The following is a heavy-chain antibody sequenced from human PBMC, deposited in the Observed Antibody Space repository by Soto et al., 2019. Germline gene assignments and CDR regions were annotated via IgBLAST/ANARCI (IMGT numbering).Heavy chain of an antibody. CDR3: ARDHCSSARCYTSNWFDP. CDR2: ISAYNGDT. D-gene: IGHD2-2*02. V-gene: IGHV1-18*01. CDR1: GYTLTNYG. Sequence: GASVKVSCKASGYTLTNYGVSWVRQAPGQGLEWVGWISAYNGDTKYAQKFQGRVTMTTDTSTTTAYMELRTLRSDDTAVYYCARDHCSSARCYTSNWFDPWGQGTLVTVSS. J-gene: IGHJ5*02.